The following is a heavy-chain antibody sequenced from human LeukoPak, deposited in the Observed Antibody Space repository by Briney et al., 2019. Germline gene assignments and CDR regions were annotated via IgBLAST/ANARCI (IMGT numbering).Heavy chain of an antibody. Sequence: GGSLRLSCAASGFTFSDYYMSWIRQAPGKGLEWVSYISSSGSTIYYADSVKGRFTISRDNAKNSLYLQMNSLRAEDTAVYYCARVVEPTADYYYYGMDVWGQGTTVTVSS. CDR1: GFTFSDYY. J-gene: IGHJ6*02. V-gene: IGHV3-11*04. CDR2: ISSSGSTI. CDR3: ARVVEPTADYYYYGMDV. D-gene: IGHD1-26*01.